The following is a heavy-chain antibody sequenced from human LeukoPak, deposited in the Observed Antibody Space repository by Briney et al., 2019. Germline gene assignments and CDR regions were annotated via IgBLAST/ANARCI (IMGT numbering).Heavy chain of an antibody. Sequence: SETLSLTCTVSGGSISSYYWSWIRQPPGKGLEWIGYIYYSGSTNYNPSLKTRVTISVDTSKNQFSLKLSSVTAADTAVYYCASAHPRITIFGVVRPDAFDIWGQGTMVTVSS. V-gene: IGHV4-59*01. CDR2: IYYSGST. D-gene: IGHD3-3*01. CDR3: ASAHPRITIFGVVRPDAFDI. CDR1: GGSISSYY. J-gene: IGHJ3*02.